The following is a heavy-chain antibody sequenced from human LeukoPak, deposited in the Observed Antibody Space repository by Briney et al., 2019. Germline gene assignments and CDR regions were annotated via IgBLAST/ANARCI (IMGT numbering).Heavy chain of an antibody. V-gene: IGHV3-30-3*01. J-gene: IGHJ4*02. CDR3: AREPGYSYGSANDY. CDR1: GFTFSSYA. Sequence: GSLRLSCAASGFTFSSYAMHWVRQAPGKGLEWVAVISYDGSNKYYADSVKGRFTISRDNSKNTLYLQMNSLRAEGTAVYYCAREPGYSYGSANDYWGQGTLVTVSS. D-gene: IGHD5-18*01. CDR2: ISYDGSNK.